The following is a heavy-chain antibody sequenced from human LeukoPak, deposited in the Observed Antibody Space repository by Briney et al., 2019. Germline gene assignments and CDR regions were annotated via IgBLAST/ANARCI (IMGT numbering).Heavy chain of an antibody. CDR2: INHSGST. CDR3: ARLIQSLIVGATNDDY. CDR1: GGSFSGYY. Sequence: SETLSLTCAVYGGSFSGYYWSWIRQPPGKGLEWIGEINHSGSTNYNPSLKSRVTISVDTSKNQSSLKLSSVTAADTAVYYCARLIQSLIVGATNDDYWGQGTLVTVSS. J-gene: IGHJ4*02. V-gene: IGHV4-34*01. D-gene: IGHD1-26*01.